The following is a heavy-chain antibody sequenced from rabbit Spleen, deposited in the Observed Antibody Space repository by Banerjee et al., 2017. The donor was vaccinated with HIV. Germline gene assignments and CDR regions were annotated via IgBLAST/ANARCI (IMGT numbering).Heavy chain of an antibody. D-gene: IGHD1-1*01. V-gene: IGHV1S40*01. J-gene: IGHJ4*01. CDR2: INTGSSGRT. CDR3: ARDLVAVIGWNFNL. CDR1: GVSFSSNNY. Sequence: QSLEESGGDLVKPGASLTLTCTASGVSFSSNNYMCWVRQAPGKGLEWIGCINTGSSGRTFYASWAKGRFTISKTSSTTVTLQMTSLTVADTATYFCARDLVAVIGWNFNLWGQGTLVTVS.